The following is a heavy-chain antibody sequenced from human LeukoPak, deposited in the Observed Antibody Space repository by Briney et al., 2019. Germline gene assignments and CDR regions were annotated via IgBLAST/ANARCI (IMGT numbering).Heavy chain of an antibody. V-gene: IGHV1-2*02. J-gene: IGHJ3*02. CDR2: INPNSGGT. CDR3: ARIIAVAHDAFDI. Sequence: GASVKVSCKASGYTFTGYYMHWVRQAPGQGLEWMGWINPNSGGTNYAQKFQGRVTMTRDTSISTAYMELSRLRSDDTAVYYCARIIAVAHDAFDIWGQGTMVTVSS. CDR1: GYTFTGYY. D-gene: IGHD6-19*01.